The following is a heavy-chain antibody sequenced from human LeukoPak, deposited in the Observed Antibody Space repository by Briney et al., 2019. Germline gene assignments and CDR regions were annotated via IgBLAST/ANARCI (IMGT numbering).Heavy chain of an antibody. D-gene: IGHD1-26*01. J-gene: IGHJ4*02. CDR3: ARGKGASPDY. CDR1: GYRFSSYG. Sequence: GASVKVSCKASGYRFSSYGIIWVRQAPGQGLEWMGWISAYNGDTRYAQKFQGRVTMTTDTSTSTAYMELRSLRSDDTAVYYCARGKGASPDYWGQGTLVTVSS. CDR2: ISAYNGDT. V-gene: IGHV1-18*01.